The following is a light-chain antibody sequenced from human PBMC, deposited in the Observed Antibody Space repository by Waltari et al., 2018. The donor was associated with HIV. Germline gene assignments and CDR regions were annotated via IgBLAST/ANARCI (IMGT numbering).Light chain of an antibody. CDR2: GAS. CDR1: QSVRSNF. J-gene: IGKJ1*01. CDR3: QQYATSPVT. V-gene: IGKV3-20*01. Sequence: DIVLTQSPGTLSLSPGGRATLSCRASQSVRSNFLAWYQQKRGQAPRLLIYGASTRATGIPDRFSGSGSGTDFTLTISRLEPEDFAVYFCQQYATSPVTFGHGTKVDIK.